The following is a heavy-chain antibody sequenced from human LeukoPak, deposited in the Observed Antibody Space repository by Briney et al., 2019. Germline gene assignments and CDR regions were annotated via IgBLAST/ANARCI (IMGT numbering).Heavy chain of an antibody. J-gene: IGHJ4*02. CDR2: IHHSGST. CDR1: GGSISAYY. D-gene: IGHD3-3*01. CDR3: ARERRYYDFWSGYDF. V-gene: IGHV4-59*12. Sequence: PSETLSLTCTVSGGSISAYYWGWIRQTPGKGLEWIGYIHHSGSTNYHPSLKSRVTISVDTSKNHFSLKLASVTTADSAVYYCARERRYYDFWSGYDFWGQGALVTVSS.